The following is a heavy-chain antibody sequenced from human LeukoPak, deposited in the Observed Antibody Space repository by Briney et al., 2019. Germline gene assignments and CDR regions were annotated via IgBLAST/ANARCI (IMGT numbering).Heavy chain of an antibody. Sequence: GGSLRLSCAASGFTFSSYEMNWVRQAPGKGLEWVSYISSSGSTIYYADSVKGRFTISRDNAKNSLYLQMNSLRAEDTAVYYCARAPITMVRGVISYYYYYGMDVWGQGTTVTVSS. V-gene: IGHV3-48*03. J-gene: IGHJ6*02. D-gene: IGHD3-10*01. CDR2: ISSSGSTI. CDR3: ARAPITMVRGVISYYYYYGMDV. CDR1: GFTFSSYE.